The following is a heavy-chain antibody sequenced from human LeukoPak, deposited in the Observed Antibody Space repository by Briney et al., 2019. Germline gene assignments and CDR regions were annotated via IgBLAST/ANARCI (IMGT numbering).Heavy chain of an antibody. D-gene: IGHD2-2*01. CDR3: ARTVVVPAAMPYYFDY. CDR2: IYHSGST. V-gene: IGHV4-30-2*01. J-gene: IGHJ4*02. Sequence: SETLSLTCAVSGGSISSGGYSWSWIRQPPGKGLEWIGYIYHSGSTHYNPSLKSRVTISVDRSKNQFSLKLSSVTAADTAVYYCARTVVVPAAMPYYFDYWGQGTLVTVSS. CDR1: GGSISSGGYS.